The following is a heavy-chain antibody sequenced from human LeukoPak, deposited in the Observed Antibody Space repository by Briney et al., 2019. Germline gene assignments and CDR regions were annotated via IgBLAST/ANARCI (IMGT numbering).Heavy chain of an antibody. V-gene: IGHV3-21*01. CDR2: ISSSSSYI. Sequence: GGSLRLSCAASGFTFSSYAMSWVRQAPGKGLEWVSSISSSSSYIYYADSVKGRFTISRDNAKNSLYLQMNSLRAEDTAVYYCARKVRGSGSYYNEDYWGQGTLVTVSS. CDR3: ARKVRGSGSYYNEDY. J-gene: IGHJ4*02. D-gene: IGHD3-10*01. CDR1: GFTFSSYA.